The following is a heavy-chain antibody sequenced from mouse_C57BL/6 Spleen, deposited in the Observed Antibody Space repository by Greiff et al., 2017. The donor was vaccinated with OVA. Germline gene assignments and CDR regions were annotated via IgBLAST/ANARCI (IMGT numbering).Heavy chain of an antibody. V-gene: IGHV5-9-1*02. J-gene: IGHJ4*01. CDR2: ISSGGDYI. Sequence: EVQVVESGEGLVKPGGFLKLLCAASGFPFSSYAMSWVRQTPEKRPEWVAYISSGGDYIYYADTVKGRFTISRDNARNTLYLQMSSLKSEDTAMYYCTREDYDDYYAMDYWGQGTSVTVSS. CDR3: TREDYDDYYAMDY. CDR1: GFPFSSYA. D-gene: IGHD2-4*01.